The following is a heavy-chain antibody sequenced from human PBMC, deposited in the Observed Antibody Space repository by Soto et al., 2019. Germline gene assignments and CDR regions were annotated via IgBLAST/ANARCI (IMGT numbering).Heavy chain of an antibody. V-gene: IGHV3-9*01. CDR2: ISWNSGSI. CDR3: AKFGDGDYGIFGAFDI. D-gene: IGHD4-17*01. CDR1: GFTFDDYA. J-gene: IGHJ3*02. Sequence: GGSLRLSCAASGFTFDDYAMHWVRQAPGKGLEWVSGISWNSGSIGYADSVKGRFTISRDNAKNSLYLQMNSLRAEDTALYYCAKFGDGDYGIFGAFDIWGQGTMVTVSS.